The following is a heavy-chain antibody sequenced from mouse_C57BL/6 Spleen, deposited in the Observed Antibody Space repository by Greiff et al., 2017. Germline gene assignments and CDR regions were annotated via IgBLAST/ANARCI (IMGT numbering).Heavy chain of an antibody. V-gene: IGHV1-64*01. D-gene: IGHD2-1*01. CDR2: IHPNSGST. Sequence: QVQLQQPGAELVKPGASVKLSCKASGYTFTSYWMHWVKQRPGQGLEWIGIIHPNSGSTNYNEKFKSKATLTIYKSSSTAYMQLSSLTSEDYAVYYCARSGFYYGNYNAMDYWGQGTSVTVSS. CDR1: GYTFTSYW. CDR3: ARSGFYYGNYNAMDY. J-gene: IGHJ4*01.